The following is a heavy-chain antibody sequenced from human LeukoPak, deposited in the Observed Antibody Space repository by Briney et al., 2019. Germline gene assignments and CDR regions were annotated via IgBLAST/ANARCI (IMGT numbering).Heavy chain of an antibody. J-gene: IGHJ3*02. CDR3: AKVSEVTTGVPGAFDI. V-gene: IGHV3-9*01. Sequence: PGGSLRLSCAASGFTFDDYAMHWVRQAPGKGLEWVSGISWNSGSIGYADSVRGRFTISRDNAKNSLYLQMNSLRAEDTALYYCAKVSEVTTGVPGAFDIWGQGTMVTVSS. CDR2: ISWNSGSI. CDR1: GFTFDDYA. D-gene: IGHD4-17*01.